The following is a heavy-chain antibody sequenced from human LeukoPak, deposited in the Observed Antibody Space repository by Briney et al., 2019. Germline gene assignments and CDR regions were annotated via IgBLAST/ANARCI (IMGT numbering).Heavy chain of an antibody. Sequence: PGGSLRLSCATSGFIFDHFGMNWVRQVPGKGLEWVSGINWDSTSTNYVDSVRGRSTISRDNAKNSLYLQMNSLRVEDTAFYYCARDLKYCTGGMCYFTAVADSWGQGTLVTVSS. J-gene: IGHJ4*02. V-gene: IGHV3-20*04. CDR2: INWDSTST. CDR3: ARDLKYCTGGMCYFTAVADS. CDR1: GFIFDHFG. D-gene: IGHD2-8*02.